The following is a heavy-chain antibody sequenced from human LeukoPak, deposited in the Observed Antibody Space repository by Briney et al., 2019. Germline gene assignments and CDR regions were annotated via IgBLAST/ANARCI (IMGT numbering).Heavy chain of an antibody. D-gene: IGHD1-26*01. CDR1: GFTFSSYS. V-gene: IGHV3-21*04. CDR2: ISSSSSYT. CDR3: AKSPRTIDSGSYSKAGGY. Sequence: GGSLRLSCAASGFTFSSYSMNWVRQAPGKGLEWVSSISSSSSYTYYADSVKGRFTISRDNSKNTLYLQMNSLRAEDTAVYYCAKSPRTIDSGSYSKAGGYWGQGTLVTVSS. J-gene: IGHJ4*02.